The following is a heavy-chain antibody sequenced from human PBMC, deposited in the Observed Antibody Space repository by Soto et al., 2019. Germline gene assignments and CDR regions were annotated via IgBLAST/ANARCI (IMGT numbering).Heavy chain of an antibody. D-gene: IGHD1-26*01. CDR3: SKSNGDTWERYFFDF. CDR1: GFTFSSFS. Sequence: EVQLLESGGGLVQPGGSLRLSCAASGFTFSSFSLSWVRQAPGKGLEWVSGISGLGGSIYYADSVKGRFTISRDNSKNTLYLQMNSRRAEDTAVYYFSKSNGDTWERYFFDFWGQGTLVTVSS. V-gene: IGHV3-23*01. J-gene: IGHJ4*02. CDR2: ISGLGGSI.